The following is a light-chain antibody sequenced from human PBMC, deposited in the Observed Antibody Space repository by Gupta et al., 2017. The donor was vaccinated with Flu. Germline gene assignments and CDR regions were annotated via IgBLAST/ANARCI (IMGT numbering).Light chain of an antibody. CDR3: QQYGTSPT. J-gene: IGKJ1*01. CDR2: GAS. V-gene: IGKV3-20*01. Sequence: IVLTQSPGTLSLSPGERATLSCRASQSVSSSYLAWYQQKPGQAPRLLIYGASSRATGYPDRFSGSGSGTDFTLTISRLEPEDFAVYYCQQYGTSPTFGQGTKVEIK. CDR1: QSVSSSY.